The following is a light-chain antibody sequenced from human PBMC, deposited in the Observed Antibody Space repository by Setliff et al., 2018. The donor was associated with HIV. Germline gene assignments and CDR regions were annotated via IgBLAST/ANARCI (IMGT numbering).Light chain of an antibody. V-gene: IGLV2-8*01. Sequence: QSVLAQSPSASGSPGQSVTISCTGTSSDVGGYNYVSWHQQHPGKAPKAIIYEVSKRPSGVPDRFSGSKSGNTASLTVSGLQAEDEADYYCSSYAGSSYVFGSGTKV. CDR2: EVS. CDR3: SSYAGSSYV. CDR1: SSDVGGYNY. J-gene: IGLJ1*01.